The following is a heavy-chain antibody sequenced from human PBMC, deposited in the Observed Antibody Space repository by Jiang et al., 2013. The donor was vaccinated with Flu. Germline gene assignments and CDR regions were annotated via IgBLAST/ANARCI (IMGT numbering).Heavy chain of an antibody. V-gene: IGHV1-18*04. CDR1: GYTFANYG. CDR3: ARVHDCTSTSCYYYYYHGMDV. D-gene: IGHD2-2*01. Sequence: SGAEVKKPGASVKVSCKASGYTFANYGISWVRQVPGQGLEWMGWISEYSGNTNYAQRLQGRVTMTTDRLANTAYMELRSLRSDDTAVYYCARVHDCTSTSCYYYYYHGMDVWGQGTTVTVPS. CDR2: ISEYSGNT. J-gene: IGHJ6*02.